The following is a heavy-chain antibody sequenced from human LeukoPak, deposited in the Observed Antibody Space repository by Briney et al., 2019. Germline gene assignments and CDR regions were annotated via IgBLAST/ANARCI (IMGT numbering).Heavy chain of an antibody. Sequence: SETLSLTCAVYGGSFSGYYWSWIRQPPGKGLEWIGEINHSGSTNYNPSLKSRVTISVDTSKNQFSLKLSSVTAADTAVYYCARGTAAAGKGFYGMDVWGQGTTVTVSS. V-gene: IGHV4-34*01. J-gene: IGHJ6*02. CDR1: GGSFSGYY. D-gene: IGHD6-13*01. CDR2: INHSGST. CDR3: ARGTAAAGKGFYGMDV.